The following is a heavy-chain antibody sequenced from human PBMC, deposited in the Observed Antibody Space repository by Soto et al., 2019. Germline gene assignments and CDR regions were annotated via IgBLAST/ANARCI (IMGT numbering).Heavy chain of an antibody. CDR3: ARDLYSSGWHYYYYYGMDV. CDR1: GYTFTSYG. D-gene: IGHD6-19*01. J-gene: IGHJ6*02. Sequence: ASVKVSCKASGYTFTSYGISWVRQAPGQGLEWMGWISAYNGNTNYAQKLQGRVTMTTGTSTSTAYMELRSLRSDDTAVYYCARDLYSSGWHYYYYYGMDVWGQGTTVTVSS. V-gene: IGHV1-18*01. CDR2: ISAYNGNT.